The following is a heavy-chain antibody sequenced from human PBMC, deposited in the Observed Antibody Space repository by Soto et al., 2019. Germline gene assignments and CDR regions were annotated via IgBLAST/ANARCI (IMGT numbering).Heavy chain of an antibody. CDR3: ARAGPLERRRGYYFDY. CDR1: GFTFGSYA. Sequence: SLRVSWAASGFTFGSYAMHWVRQAPGKGLEWVAVISYDGSNKYYADSVKGRFTISRDNSKNTLYLQMNSLRAEDTAVYYCARAGPLERRRGYYFDYWGQGTLVTVSS. V-gene: IGHV3-30-3*01. D-gene: IGHD1-1*01. CDR2: ISYDGSNK. J-gene: IGHJ4*02.